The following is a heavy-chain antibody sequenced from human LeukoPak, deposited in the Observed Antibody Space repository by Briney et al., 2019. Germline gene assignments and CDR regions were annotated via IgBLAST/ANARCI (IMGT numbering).Heavy chain of an antibody. D-gene: IGHD6-19*01. CDR1: GGSFSGYY. V-gene: IGHV4-34*01. CDR2: INHSGST. CDR3: ARGRGIAVAQFYYYYGMDV. J-gene: IGHJ6*02. Sequence: SETLSLTCAVYGGSFSGYYWSWIRQPPGKGLEWIGEINHSGSTNINPSLKSRVSISVDTSKNQFSLKLSSVTAADTAVYYCARGRGIAVAQFYYYYGMDVWGQGTTVTVSS.